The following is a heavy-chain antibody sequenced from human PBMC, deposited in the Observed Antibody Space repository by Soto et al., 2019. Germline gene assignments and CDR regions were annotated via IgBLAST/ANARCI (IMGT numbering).Heavy chain of an antibody. V-gene: IGHV3-23*01. J-gene: IGHJ4*02. CDR1: GFIFSTYA. Sequence: EVQLLESGGGLAQPGGSLRLSCAASGFIFSTYAMSWVRQAPGKGLEWVSTISGSGANTYYAASVRGRFTIARDNSKNTVYLQENGLRGEDTAVYYCAKEGAYNWNDAFDYWGQGALVTVSS. CDR2: ISGSGANT. CDR3: AKEGAYNWNDAFDY. D-gene: IGHD1-1*01.